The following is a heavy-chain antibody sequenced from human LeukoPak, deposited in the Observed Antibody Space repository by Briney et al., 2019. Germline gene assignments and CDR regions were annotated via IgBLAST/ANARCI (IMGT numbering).Heavy chain of an antibody. CDR3: ARIGLSDYYDSSGGSIGY. D-gene: IGHD3-22*01. J-gene: IGHJ4*02. CDR1: GGSISSGDYC. CDR2: IYYSGST. Sequence: SETLSLTCTVSGGSISSGDYCWGWIRQPPGKGLEWIGYIYYSGSTYYNPSLKSRVTISVGTSKNQFSLKLSSVTAADTAVSYCARIGLSDYYDSSGGSIGYWGQGTLVTVSS. V-gene: IGHV4-30-4*01.